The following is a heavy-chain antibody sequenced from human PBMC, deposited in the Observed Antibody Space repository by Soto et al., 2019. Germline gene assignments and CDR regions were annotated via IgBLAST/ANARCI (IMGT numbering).Heavy chain of an antibody. Sequence: GASVKVSCKASGYTFTSYGISWVRQAPGQGLEWMGWINPNSGGTNYAQKFQGWVTMTRDTSISTAYMELSSLRSDDTAVYYCARDFRGLKTGTGDYWGQGTRVTVSS. V-gene: IGHV1-2*04. CDR2: INPNSGGT. J-gene: IGHJ4*02. CDR1: GYTFTSYG. CDR3: ARDFRGLKTGTGDY. D-gene: IGHD1-1*01.